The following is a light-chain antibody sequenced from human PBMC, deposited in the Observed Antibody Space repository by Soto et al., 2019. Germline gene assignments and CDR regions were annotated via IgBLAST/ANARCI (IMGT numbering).Light chain of an antibody. J-gene: IGKJ1*01. CDR1: QSVGSW. CDR3: QQYDDYSWKT. V-gene: IGKV1-5*01. Sequence: DIQLTQSPSTLSASVGDRVTITCRASQSVGSWLAWYQQRPGKAPRLLIYDASSLASGVPARFSGSGSGTDFPLTVSSLQPDDFATYYCQQYDDYSWKTFGQGTKV. CDR2: DAS.